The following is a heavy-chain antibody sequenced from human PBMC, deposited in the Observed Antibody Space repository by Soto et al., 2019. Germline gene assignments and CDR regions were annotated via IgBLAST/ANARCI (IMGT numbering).Heavy chain of an antibody. CDR2: IVVGSGNT. D-gene: IGHD6-13*01. V-gene: IGHV1-58*02. J-gene: IGHJ5*02. CDR1: GFTFTSSA. CDR3: AAVIAAAGRTGPDNWFDP. Sequence: AASVKVSCKASGFTFTSSAMQWVRQARGQRLEWIGWIVVGSGNTNYAQKFQERVTITRDMSTSTAYMELSSLRSEDTAVYYCAAVIAAAGRTGPDNWFDPWGQGTLVTVSS.